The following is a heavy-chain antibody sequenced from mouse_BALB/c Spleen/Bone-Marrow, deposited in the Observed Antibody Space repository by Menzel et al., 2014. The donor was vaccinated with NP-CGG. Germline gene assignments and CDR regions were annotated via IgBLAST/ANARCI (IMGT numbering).Heavy chain of an antibody. CDR2: IYPYNGGT. Sequence: EVQRVESGPELGKPGASVKASCKASGYAFTNYNMHWVKQSHGKSLEWLGYIYPYNGGTGYNQKFKSKATLTVDNSSSTAYMELRSLTSEDSAVYYCATRFITTAVYWGQGTTLTAPS. J-gene: IGHJ2*01. CDR3: ATRFITTAVY. CDR1: GYAFTNYN. D-gene: IGHD1-2*01. V-gene: IGHV1S29*02.